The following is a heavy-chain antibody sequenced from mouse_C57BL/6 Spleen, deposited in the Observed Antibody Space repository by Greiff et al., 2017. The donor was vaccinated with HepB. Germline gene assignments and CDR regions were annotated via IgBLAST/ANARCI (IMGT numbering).Heavy chain of an antibody. CDR1: GYTFTSYW. CDR2: IDPSDSYT. CDR3: ARWLFDY. V-gene: IGHV1-69*01. Sequence: VKLQESGAELVMPGASVKLSCKASGYTFTSYWMHWVKQRPGQGLEWIGEIDPSDSYTNYNQKFKGKSTLTVDKSSSTAYMQLSSLTSEDSAVYYCARWLFDYWGQGTTLTVSS. J-gene: IGHJ2*01.